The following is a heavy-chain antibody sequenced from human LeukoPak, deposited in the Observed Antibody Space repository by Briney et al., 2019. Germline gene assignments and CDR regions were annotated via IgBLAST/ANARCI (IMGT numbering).Heavy chain of an antibody. D-gene: IGHD2-2*01. J-gene: IGHJ5*02. V-gene: IGHV4-59*08. CDR2: IYYSGST. CDR1: GGSISSYY. CDR3: ARSLYCSSTSCYGFDP. Sequence: SETLSLTCTVSGGSISSYYWSWIRQPPGKGLEWIGYIYYSGSTNYNPSLKSRVTISVDTSKNQFSLKLSSVTAADTAVYYCARSLYCSSTSCYGFDPWGQGTLVTVSS.